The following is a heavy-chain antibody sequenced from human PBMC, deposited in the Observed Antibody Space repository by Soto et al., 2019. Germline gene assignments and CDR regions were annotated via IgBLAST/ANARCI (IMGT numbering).Heavy chain of an antibody. CDR1: VFTFSSFA. Sequence: PWWSLRLSCSASVFTFSSFAMNWFRQAPGKGLEWVSFISGSDGTYYADSVKGRFTISRDNSKNTLYLQMNSLRAEDTAVYYCAKDPAPYSNFANWFDPWGQGTQVTVSS. CDR2: ISGSDGT. D-gene: IGHD4-4*01. J-gene: IGHJ5*02. V-gene: IGHV3-23*01. CDR3: AKDPAPYSNFANWFDP.